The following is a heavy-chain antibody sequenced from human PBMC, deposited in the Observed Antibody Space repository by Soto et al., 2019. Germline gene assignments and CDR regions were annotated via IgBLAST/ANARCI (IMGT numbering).Heavy chain of an antibody. V-gene: IGHV4-4*02. CDR2: IDHSGNT. J-gene: IGHJ5*02. Sequence: SETLSLTCAVSGDSMSSTNWWTWVRQPPEKGLEWIGQIDHSGNTDYNPSLKSRVTISGDKSKNHFSLRLSSVTAADTAVYYCARDGKVSGSATHWFDPWGQGTLVTVS. D-gene: IGHD1-26*01. CDR3: ARDGKVSGSATHWFDP. CDR1: GDSMSSTNW.